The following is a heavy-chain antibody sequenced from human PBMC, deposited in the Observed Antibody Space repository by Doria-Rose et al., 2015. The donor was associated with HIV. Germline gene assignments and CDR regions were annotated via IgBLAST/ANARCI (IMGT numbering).Heavy chain of an antibody. Sequence: ESGPVLVKPTETLTLTCTVSGVSLSSPGMGVSWIRQPPGKALEWLANIFSDDERSYQTSLKSRLTISRGTSKSQVVLTMTDMGPVDTATYYCARIKSSRWYHKYYFDFWGQGTLVIVSA. CDR3: ARIKSSRWYHKYYFDF. J-gene: IGHJ4*02. D-gene: IGHD6-13*01. V-gene: IGHV2-26*01. CDR1: GVSLSSPGMG. CDR2: IFSDDER.